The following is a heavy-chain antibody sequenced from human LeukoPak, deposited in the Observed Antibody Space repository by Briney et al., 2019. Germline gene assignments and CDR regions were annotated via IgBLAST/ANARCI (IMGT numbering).Heavy chain of an antibody. CDR1: GFTVSSNS. V-gene: IGHV3-66*03. D-gene: IGHD3-16*01. CDR3: AKEMGAPRGEYFDY. CDR2: IYSDNT. J-gene: IGHJ4*02. Sequence: GGSLRLSCTVSGFTVSSNSMSWVRQAPGKGLEWVSFIYSDNTHYSDSVKGRFTISRDNSKNTLYLQMNSLRAEDTAVYYCAKEMGAPRGEYFDYWGQGTLVTVSS.